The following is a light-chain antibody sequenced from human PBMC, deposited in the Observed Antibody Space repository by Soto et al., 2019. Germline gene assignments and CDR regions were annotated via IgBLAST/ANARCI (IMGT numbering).Light chain of an antibody. CDR2: DAS. CDR3: QQRSNWPRFT. Sequence: EIVLTQSPATLSLSPGERATLSCRASQSVSNYLAWYQQRPGQAPRLLIYDASNRATGIPARFCGSGSGTDFTLTISSLEPEDFAVYYCQQRSNWPRFTFGQGTKLDIK. V-gene: IGKV3-11*01. CDR1: QSVSNY. J-gene: IGKJ2*01.